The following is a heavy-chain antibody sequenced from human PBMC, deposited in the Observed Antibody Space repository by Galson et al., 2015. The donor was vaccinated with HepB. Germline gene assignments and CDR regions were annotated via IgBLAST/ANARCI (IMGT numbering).Heavy chain of an antibody. CDR1: GFTFSAYA. Sequence: SLRLSCAASGFTFSAYAMHWVRQAPGKGLEWVAVISYDATNKYYADSVKGRFTISRDNSKNTLYLQMNSLRAEDTAVYYCAREIHGEIGFDYWGQGTLVTVSS. V-gene: IGHV3-30-3*01. J-gene: IGHJ4*02. CDR3: AREIHGEIGFDY. D-gene: IGHD3-10*01. CDR2: ISYDATNK.